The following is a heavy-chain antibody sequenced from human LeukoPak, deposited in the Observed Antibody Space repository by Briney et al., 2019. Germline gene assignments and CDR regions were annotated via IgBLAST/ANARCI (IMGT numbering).Heavy chain of an antibody. J-gene: IGHJ6*03. CDR3: ASGVVIYYYYMDV. D-gene: IGHD3-3*01. CDR2: ISGSGGST. V-gene: IGHV3-23*01. Sequence: GGSLRLSCAASGFTFSDYYMSWIRQAPGKGLEWVSAISGSGGSTYYADSVKGRFTISRDNSKNTLYLQMNSLRAEDTAVYYCASGVVIYYYYMDVWGKGTTVTVSS. CDR1: GFTFSDYY.